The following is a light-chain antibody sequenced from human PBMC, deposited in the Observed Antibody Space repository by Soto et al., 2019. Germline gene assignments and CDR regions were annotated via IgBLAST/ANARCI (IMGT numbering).Light chain of an antibody. CDR3: SSYTSSSTLV. J-gene: IGLJ1*01. V-gene: IGLV2-14*01. Sequence: ASGCGSPGQSIPITCTGTSNVFGGYIYVSWYQQHPGKAPKLLIYDVNNRPSGVSDRFSGSKSGNTASLTISGLQAEDEADYYCSSYTSSSTLVFGTGTKVTVL. CDR1: SNVFGGYIY. CDR2: DVN.